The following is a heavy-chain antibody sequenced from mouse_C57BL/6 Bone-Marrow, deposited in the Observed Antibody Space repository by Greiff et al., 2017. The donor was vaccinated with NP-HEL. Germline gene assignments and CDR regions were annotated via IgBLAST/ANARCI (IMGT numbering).Heavy chain of an antibody. J-gene: IGHJ2*01. D-gene: IGHD1-1*01. CDR2: IYPGDGDT. CDR3: ARSSYGYYFDY. CDR1: GYAFSSYW. V-gene: IGHV1-80*01. Sequence: VQLQQSGAELVKPGASVKISCKASGYAFSSYWMNWVKQRPGKGLEWIGQIYPGDGDTNYNGKFKGKATLTADKSASTAYMQLRSLTSEDSAVYFCARSSYGYYFDYWGQGTTLTVSS.